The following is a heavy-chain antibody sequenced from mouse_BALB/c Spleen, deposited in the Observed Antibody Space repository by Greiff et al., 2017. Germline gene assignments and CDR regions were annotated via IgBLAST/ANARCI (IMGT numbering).Heavy chain of an antibody. D-gene: IGHD1-1*01. V-gene: IGHV1-9*01. CDR1: GYTFSSYW. CDR3: ARCYYYGSSYGGYAMDY. J-gene: IGHJ4*01. CDR2: ILPGSGST. Sequence: QVQLKESGAELLKPGASVKISCKATGYTFSSYWIEWVKQRPGHGLEWIGEILPGSGSTNYNEKFKGKATFTADTSSNTAYMQLSSLTSEDSAVYYCARCYYYGSSYGGYAMDYWGQGTSVTVSS.